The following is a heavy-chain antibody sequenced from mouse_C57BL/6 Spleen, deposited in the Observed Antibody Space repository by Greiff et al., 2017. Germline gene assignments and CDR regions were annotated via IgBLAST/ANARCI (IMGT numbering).Heavy chain of an antibody. CDR2: IYPGSGST. Sequence: VQLQQPGAELVKPGASVKMSCKASGYTFTSYWITWVKQRPGQGLEWLGDIYPGSGSTNYNEKFKSTATLPVDTASSQAYMQLSSLTSEDSAVYYCARDYGSVWYFDVWGTGTTVTVSS. CDR1: GYTFTSYW. D-gene: IGHD1-1*01. CDR3: ARDYGSVWYFDV. V-gene: IGHV1-55*01. J-gene: IGHJ1*03.